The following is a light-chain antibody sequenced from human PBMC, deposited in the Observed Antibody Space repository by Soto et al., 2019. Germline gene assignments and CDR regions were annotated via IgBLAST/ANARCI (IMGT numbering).Light chain of an antibody. V-gene: IGKV1-39*01. Sequence: IQLTQSPSSLSASVGDRVTIVCRASESISDYLNWYQLKSGEAPKVLIYSASTLRGGVPSRFSGTRSGTEFTPTFSSLQPEDVTTYYCQQTFRHLLSFGGGTTVEIK. CDR1: ESISDY. J-gene: IGKJ4*01. CDR2: SAS. CDR3: QQTFRHLLS.